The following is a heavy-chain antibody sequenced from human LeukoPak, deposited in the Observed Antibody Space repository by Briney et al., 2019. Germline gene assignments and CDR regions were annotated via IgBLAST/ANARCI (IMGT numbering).Heavy chain of an antibody. CDR2: ISYDGSNT. CDR3: ARNPGVGSSWYRLHY. Sequence: GRSLRLSCAASGITFINHAMDWVRQAPGKGLEWVAVISYDGSNTYYADSVKGRFTISRDNSKSTLYLQMDSLRVEDTAVYYCARNPGVGSSWYRLHYWGQGTLVTVSS. V-gene: IGHV3-30-3*01. J-gene: IGHJ4*02. CDR1: GITFINHA. D-gene: IGHD6-13*01.